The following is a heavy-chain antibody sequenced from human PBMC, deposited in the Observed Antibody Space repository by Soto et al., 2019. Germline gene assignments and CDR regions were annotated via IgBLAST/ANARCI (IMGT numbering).Heavy chain of an antibody. CDR1: GVTFSNAA. D-gene: IGHD2-2*02. CDR3: ARDGKYLHQAIITEYFGMEV. Sequence: VMVVQSEAEAKKPGSSLKLSCEVSGVTFSNAAFSWVRQAPGQGLEWMGWIIPIFGWAKYAQKFQGRVAITADELTVLCYMVVTGLTNVDTAVDFCARDGKYLHQAIITEYFGMEVWGQGTTVTVS. CDR2: IIPIFGWA. J-gene: IGHJ6*02. V-gene: IGHV1-69*01.